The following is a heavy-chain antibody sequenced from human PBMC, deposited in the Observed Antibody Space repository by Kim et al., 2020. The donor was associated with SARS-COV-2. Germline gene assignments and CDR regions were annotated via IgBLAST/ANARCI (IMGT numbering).Heavy chain of an antibody. CDR3: ARDVSGADDY. Sequence: SVTNYADSGERRVTIPRDNAENTLYLHMNSLTSDDTAMYFCARDVSGADDYWGQGTLVTVSS. D-gene: IGHD3-10*01. J-gene: IGHJ4*02. V-gene: IGHV3-74*01. CDR2: SVT.